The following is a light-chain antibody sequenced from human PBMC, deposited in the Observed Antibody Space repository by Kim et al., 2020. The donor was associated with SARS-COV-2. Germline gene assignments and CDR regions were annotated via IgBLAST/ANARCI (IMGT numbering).Light chain of an antibody. CDR1: QSIRRSY. CDR3: QHYNGSPYT. Sequence: EIVLTQSPGTLSLSPGVRATLSCRASQSIRRSYLAWYQQKPGQTPRLLIYGASNRATDIPDRFSGSGSGTDFILTINRLEPDDFAVYYCQHYNGSPYTFGQGTKLEI. V-gene: IGKV3-20*01. CDR2: GAS. J-gene: IGKJ2*01.